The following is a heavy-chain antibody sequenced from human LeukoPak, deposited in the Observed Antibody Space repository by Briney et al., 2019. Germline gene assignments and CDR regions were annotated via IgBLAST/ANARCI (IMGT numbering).Heavy chain of an antibody. J-gene: IGHJ4*02. Sequence: PGGSLRLSCAASGFTFSSYWMHWVRQAPGKGLVWVSRINSDGSSTSYADSVKGRFTLSRDNAKNTLYLQMNSLRAEDTAVYYCATPAYYSNYALFDYWGQGTLVTVSS. CDR1: GFTFSSYW. CDR3: ATPAYYSNYALFDY. V-gene: IGHV3-74*01. CDR2: INSDGSST. D-gene: IGHD4-11*01.